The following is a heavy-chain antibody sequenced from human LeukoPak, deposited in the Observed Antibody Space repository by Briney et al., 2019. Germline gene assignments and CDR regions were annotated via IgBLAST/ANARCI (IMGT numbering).Heavy chain of an antibody. D-gene: IGHD2-2*02. CDR3: ASRYFCSSTSCYTFDY. Sequence: SETLSLTCTVSGGSISSSSYYWGWIRQPPGKGLEWIGSIYYSGSTYYNPSLKSRVTISVDRSKYQFSLKLSSVTAADTAVYYCASRYFCSSTSCYTFDYWGQGTLVTVSS. CDR1: GGSISSSSYY. CDR2: IYYSGST. J-gene: IGHJ4*02. V-gene: IGHV4-39*07.